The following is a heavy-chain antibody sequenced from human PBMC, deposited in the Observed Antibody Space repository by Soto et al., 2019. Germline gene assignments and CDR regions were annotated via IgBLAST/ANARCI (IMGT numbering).Heavy chain of an antibody. CDR1: GGSFIGYY. Sequence: SETLSLTCAVYGGSFIGYYWSWRRQPPGKGLEWIGEINHSGSTNYNPSLKSRVTISVDTSKNQFSLKLSSVTAADTAVYYCARERFGVVNYYYYGMDVWGQGTTVTVSS. V-gene: IGHV4-34*01. CDR3: ARERFGVVNYYYYGMDV. J-gene: IGHJ6*02. CDR2: INHSGST. D-gene: IGHD3-3*01.